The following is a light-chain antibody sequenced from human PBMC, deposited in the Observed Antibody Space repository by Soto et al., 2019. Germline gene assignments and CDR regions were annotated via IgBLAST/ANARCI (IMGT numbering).Light chain of an antibody. V-gene: IGKV1-39*01. Sequence: DVQMTQSPSSLSASVGDRVTITCRASQSMSNYLNWYQQKPGRAPKVLIYAASRLQGGVPSRFSGSGAGTDFTLTISSLQPEDFATYYCQQTYSSPWTFGLGTRVQIK. CDR2: AAS. J-gene: IGKJ1*01. CDR3: QQTYSSPWT. CDR1: QSMSNY.